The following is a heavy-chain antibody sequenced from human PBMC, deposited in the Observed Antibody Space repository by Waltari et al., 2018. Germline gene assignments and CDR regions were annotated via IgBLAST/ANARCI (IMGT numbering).Heavy chain of an antibody. CDR2: INHSGST. V-gene: IGHV4-34*01. CDR1: GVSFSGYY. CDR3: ARSGGIAVAIPY. J-gene: IGHJ4*02. D-gene: IGHD6-19*01. Sequence: QVQLQQWGAGLLKPSETLSLTCAVYGVSFSGYYWSWIRQPPGKGLEWIGEINHSGSTNYNPSLKSRVTISVDTSKNQFSLKLSSVTAADTAVYYCARSGGIAVAIPYWGQGTLVTVSS.